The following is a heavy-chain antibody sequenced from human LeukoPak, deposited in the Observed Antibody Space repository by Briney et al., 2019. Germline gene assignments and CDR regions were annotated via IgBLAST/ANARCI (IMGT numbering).Heavy chain of an antibody. CDR2: IRYDGSNK. CDR3: AKGSFFDFWSGYNHDAFDI. J-gene: IGHJ3*02. V-gene: IGHV3-30*02. Sequence: PGGSLRLSCAASGFTFSSYGMHWVRQAPGKGLEWVAFIRYDGSNKYYADSVKGRFTISRDNSKNTLYLQMNSLRAEDTAVYYCAKGSFFDFWSGYNHDAFDIWGQGTMVTVSS. CDR1: GFTFSSYG. D-gene: IGHD3-3*01.